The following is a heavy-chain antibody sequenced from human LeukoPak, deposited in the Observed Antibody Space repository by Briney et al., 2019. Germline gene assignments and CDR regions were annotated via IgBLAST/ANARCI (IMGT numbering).Heavy chain of an antibody. CDR3: ASNHFCGGDCYSTHY. CDR1: GGTFSSYA. V-gene: IGHV1-69*13. CDR2: IIPIFGTA. D-gene: IGHD2-21*02. J-gene: IGHJ4*02. Sequence: SVKVSCKASGGTFSSYAISWVRQAPGQGLEWMGGIIPIFGTANYAQKFQGRVTITADESTSTAYMELSSLRSEDTAVYYCASNHFCGGDCYSTHYWGQGTLVTVSS.